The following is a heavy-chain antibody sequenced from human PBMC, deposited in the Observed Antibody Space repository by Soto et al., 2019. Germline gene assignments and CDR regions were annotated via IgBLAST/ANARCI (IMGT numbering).Heavy chain of an antibody. Sequence: SVKVSCKASGGTFSSYAISWVRQAPGQGLEWMGGIIPIFGTANYAQKFQGRVTITADESTSTAYMELSSLRSEDTAVYYCARFPSIAATYYYYGMDVCGQGTSVTVSS. CDR1: GGTFSSYA. J-gene: IGHJ6*02. CDR3: ARFPSIAATYYYYGMDV. V-gene: IGHV1-69*13. CDR2: IIPIFGTA. D-gene: IGHD6-6*01.